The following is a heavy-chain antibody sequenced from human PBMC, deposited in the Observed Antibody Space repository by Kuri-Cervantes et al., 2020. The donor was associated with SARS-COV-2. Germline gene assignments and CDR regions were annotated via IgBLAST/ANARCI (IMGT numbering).Heavy chain of an antibody. J-gene: IGHJ6*03. CDR1: GYTFTGYY. CDR3: ARDVCSGGSCYHYYMDV. D-gene: IGHD2-15*01. CDR2: INPNSGGT. Sequence: ASVKVSCKASGYTFTGYYMHWVRQAPGQGLEWMGWINPNSGGTNYAQKLQGRVTMTRDTSISTAYMELSRLRSDDTAVYYCARDVCSGGSCYHYYMDVWGKGTTVTVSS. V-gene: IGHV1-2*02.